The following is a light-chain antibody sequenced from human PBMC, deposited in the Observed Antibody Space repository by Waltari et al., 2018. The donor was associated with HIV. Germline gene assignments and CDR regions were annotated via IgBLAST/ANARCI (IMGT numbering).Light chain of an antibody. Sequence: QSVLTQPPSVSGAPGQRVTIPCTGSNSTIGAGYDVPWYHQLPGTAPKLFIFGNNNRPSGVPDRFSGSKSGTSASLAITGLQAEDEADYYCQSYDSSLSVVFGGGTKLTVL. J-gene: IGLJ2*01. CDR1: NSTIGAGYD. CDR3: QSYDSSLSVV. V-gene: IGLV1-40*01. CDR2: GNN.